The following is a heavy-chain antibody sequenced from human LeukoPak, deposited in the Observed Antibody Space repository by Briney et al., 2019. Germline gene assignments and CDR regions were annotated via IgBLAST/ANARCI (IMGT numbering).Heavy chain of an antibody. D-gene: IGHD2-2*01. CDR1: GYTFTSYY. Sequence: ASVKVSCKASGYTFTSYYMHWVRQAPGQGLEWMGIINPSGGSTSYAQKFQGRVTMTEDTSTDTAYMELSSLRSEDTAVYYCATASDIVVVPAAPYYYYYYMDVWGKGTTVTVSS. V-gene: IGHV1-46*01. J-gene: IGHJ6*03. CDR2: INPSGGST. CDR3: ATASDIVVVPAAPYYYYYYMDV.